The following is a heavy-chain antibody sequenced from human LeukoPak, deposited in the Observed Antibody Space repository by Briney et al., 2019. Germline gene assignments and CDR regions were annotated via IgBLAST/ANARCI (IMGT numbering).Heavy chain of an antibody. CDR2: ISASGGST. V-gene: IGHV3-23*01. CDR3: AKENHGIVGATTLIDY. J-gene: IGHJ4*02. D-gene: IGHD1-26*01. Sequence: GGSLRLSCAASGFTFSSSAMSWVRQVPGKGLEWVSGISASGGSTYYADSVRGRFTISRDNSKNTLYVQMNSLRDEDTAVYYCAKENHGIVGATTLIDYWGQGTLVTVSS. CDR1: GFTFSSSA.